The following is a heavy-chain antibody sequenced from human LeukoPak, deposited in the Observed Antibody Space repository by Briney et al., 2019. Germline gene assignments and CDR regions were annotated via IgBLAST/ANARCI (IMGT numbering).Heavy chain of an antibody. CDR3: ARDNSVGDTAWWFDP. J-gene: IGHJ5*02. CDR2: IYYSGST. D-gene: IGHD1-26*01. V-gene: IGHV4-39*07. CDR1: GGSISSSSYY. Sequence: SETLSLTCTVSGGSISSSSYYWGWIRQPPGKGLEWIGSIYYSGSTYYNPSLKSRVTISVDTSKNQFSLKLSSVTAADTAVYYCARDNSVGDTAWWFDPWGQGTLVTVSS.